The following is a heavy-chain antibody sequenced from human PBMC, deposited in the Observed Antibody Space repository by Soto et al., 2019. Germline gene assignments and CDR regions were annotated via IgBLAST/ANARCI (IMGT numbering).Heavy chain of an antibody. J-gene: IGHJ4*02. Sequence: PGGSLRLSCAASGFTFSSHGMHWVRQAPGKGLEWVAVIWYDGSDKYYGDSVEGRFTISRDNAENSVHLQMSSLRAEDTAVYYCARETPHCGGDCFDYWGQGTLVTVSS. CDR3: ARETPHCGGDCFDY. CDR1: GFTFSSHG. V-gene: IGHV3-33*01. CDR2: IWYDGSDK. D-gene: IGHD2-21*02.